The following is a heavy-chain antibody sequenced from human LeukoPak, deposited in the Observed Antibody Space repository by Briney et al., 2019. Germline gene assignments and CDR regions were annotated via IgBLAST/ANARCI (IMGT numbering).Heavy chain of an antibody. V-gene: IGHV1-2*02. CDR3: ARGARVSSGWYRLGY. D-gene: IGHD6-19*01. Sequence: GASVKVSCKASGYTFTGYYMHWVRQAPGQGLEWMGWINPNSGGTNYAQKFQGRVTMTRDTSISTAYMELSRLRSDDTDVYYCARGARVSSGWYRLGYWGQGTLVTVSS. CDR2: INPNSGGT. J-gene: IGHJ4*02. CDR1: GYTFTGYY.